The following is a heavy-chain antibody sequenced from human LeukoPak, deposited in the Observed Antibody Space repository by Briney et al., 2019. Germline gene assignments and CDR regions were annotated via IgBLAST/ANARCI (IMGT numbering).Heavy chain of an antibody. Sequence: PSETLSLTCAVYGGSFSGYYWSWIRQPPGKGLEWIGEINHSGSTNYNPSLKSRVTISVDTSKNQFSLKLSSVTAADTAVYYCATRRFGAFDYWGQGTLATVSS. CDR1: GGSFSGYY. V-gene: IGHV4-34*01. D-gene: IGHD3-10*01. J-gene: IGHJ4*02. CDR3: ATRRFGAFDY. CDR2: INHSGST.